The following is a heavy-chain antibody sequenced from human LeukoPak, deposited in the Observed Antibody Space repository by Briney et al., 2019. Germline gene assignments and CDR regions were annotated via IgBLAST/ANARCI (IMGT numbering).Heavy chain of an antibody. CDR1: GFTFSSYS. Sequence: GGSLRLSCAASGFTFSSYSMNWVRQAPGKGLEWVSSISSSSSYIYYADSVKGRFTISRDNAKNSLYLQMNSLRAEDTAVYYCARGIGYCSSTSCRISFDYWGQGTLVTVSS. D-gene: IGHD2-2*01. V-gene: IGHV3-21*04. CDR2: ISSSSSYI. J-gene: IGHJ4*02. CDR3: ARGIGYCSSTSCRISFDY.